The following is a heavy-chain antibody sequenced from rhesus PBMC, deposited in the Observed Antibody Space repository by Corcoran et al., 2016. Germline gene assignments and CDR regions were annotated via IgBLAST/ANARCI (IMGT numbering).Heavy chain of an antibody. Sequence: EVQLVESGGGLATPGGSLRLSCAASGFTFSDPSMHWVRPASGKGREWVSGSSYTGGSTWYAHAVKGRFTISRENAKNTLYLQIDSLRAEDTAVYYCADQYSNTPFDYWGQGVLVTVSS. CDR1: GFTFSDPS. J-gene: IGHJ4*01. D-gene: IGHD4-23*01. V-gene: IGHV3-59*01. CDR3: ADQYSNTPFDY. CDR2: SSYTGGST.